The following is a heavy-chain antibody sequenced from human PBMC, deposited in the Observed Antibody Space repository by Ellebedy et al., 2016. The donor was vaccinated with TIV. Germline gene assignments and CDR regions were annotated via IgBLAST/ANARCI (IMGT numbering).Heavy chain of an antibody. V-gene: IGHV6-1*01. CDR3: ARHVAREGYNR. CDR1: GDSVSNTYAT. CDR2: AYYRSTWIY. D-gene: IGHD5-24*01. Sequence: MPSETLSLTCAISGDSVSNTYATWNWIRPSPSRGLEWLGRAYYRSTWIYNYAVSVKGRITINPDTSNNQLSLHLNSVTPEDTAVYYCARHVAREGYNRWGQGTLVTVSS. J-gene: IGHJ4*02.